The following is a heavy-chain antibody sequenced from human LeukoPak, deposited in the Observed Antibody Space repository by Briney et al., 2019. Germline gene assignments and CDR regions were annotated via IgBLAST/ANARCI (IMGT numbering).Heavy chain of an antibody. D-gene: IGHD3-22*01. Sequence: GGSLRLSCAASGFSFNNYWMTWVRQAPGKGLEWVANIKQDGSEKYYVDSVKGRFTISRDNAKNSLYLQMNSLRAEDTAVYYCARDQGYDSTWPYYFDYWGQGTLVTVSS. CDR3: ARDQGYDSTWPYYFDY. J-gene: IGHJ4*02. CDR2: IKQDGSEK. V-gene: IGHV3-7*01. CDR1: GFSFNNYW.